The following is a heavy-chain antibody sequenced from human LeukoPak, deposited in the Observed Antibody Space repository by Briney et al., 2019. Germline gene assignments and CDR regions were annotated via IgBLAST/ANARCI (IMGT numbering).Heavy chain of an antibody. D-gene: IGHD5-18*01. J-gene: IGHJ5*02. CDR1: GYSFTSYW. CDR2: IYPGDSRT. CDR3: ACREFYSPWPGP. Sequence: GESLKISCKGSGYSFTSYWIGLVRQTPGKGLEWMGVIYPGDSRTRYNPSFEGQVTISADKSINTAYLQWSSLKASDTAMYYCACREFYSPWPGPWGQGTLVTVSS. V-gene: IGHV5-51*01.